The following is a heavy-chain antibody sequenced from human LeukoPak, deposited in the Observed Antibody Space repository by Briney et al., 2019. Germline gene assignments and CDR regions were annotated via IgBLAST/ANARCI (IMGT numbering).Heavy chain of an antibody. J-gene: IGHJ5*02. CDR1: GGSFSGYY. Sequence: SETLSLTCAVYGGSFSGYYWSWIRQPPGKGLEWIGEINHSGSTNYNPSLKSRVTISVDTSKSQFSLKLSSVTAADTAVYYCARGRRLGYCSSTSCHTTGMPWGQGTLVTVSS. D-gene: IGHD2-2*02. CDR2: INHSGST. CDR3: ARGRRLGYCSSTSCHTTGMP. V-gene: IGHV4-34*01.